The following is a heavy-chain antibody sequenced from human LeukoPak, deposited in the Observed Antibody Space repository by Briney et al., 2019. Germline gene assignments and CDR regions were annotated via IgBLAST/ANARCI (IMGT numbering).Heavy chain of an antibody. D-gene: IGHD1-1*01. CDR2: IYYSGNT. CDR1: GGSISTYY. Sequence: SETLSLTCTVSGGSISTYYWSWIRQPPRKGLEWIGYIYYSGNTNYNPSLKSRVAMSVDTSKNQFSLNLNSVTAADTAVYYCARVGNYYFDLWGRGTLVTVSS. J-gene: IGHJ2*01. CDR3: ARVGNYYFDL. V-gene: IGHV4-59*01.